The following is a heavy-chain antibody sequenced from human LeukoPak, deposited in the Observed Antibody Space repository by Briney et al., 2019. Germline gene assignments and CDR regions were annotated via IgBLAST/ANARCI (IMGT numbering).Heavy chain of an antibody. CDR2: IYPGDSDT. Sequence: GESLKISCKGSGYSFTSYWIGWVRQMPGKGLEWMGIIYPGDSDTRYSPSFQGQVTISADKSISTAYLQWSSLKASDAAMYYCARRITMVRGASNWFDPWGQGTLVTVSS. CDR3: ARRITMVRGASNWFDP. CDR1: GYSFTSYW. V-gene: IGHV5-51*01. J-gene: IGHJ5*02. D-gene: IGHD3-10*01.